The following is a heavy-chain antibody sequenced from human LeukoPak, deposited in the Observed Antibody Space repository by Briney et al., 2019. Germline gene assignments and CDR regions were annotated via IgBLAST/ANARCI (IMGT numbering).Heavy chain of an antibody. J-gene: IGHJ4*02. V-gene: IGHV3-30*04. CDR3: TRLMYCSGGSCYSFDY. CDR1: GFTFSTYA. D-gene: IGHD2-15*01. Sequence: GGSLRLSCAASGFTFSTYAMHWVRQAPGKGLEWVAVIPYDGSNKYYADSVKGRFTISRENSKNRLYLQMNSLKTGDTAVYYCTRLMYCSGGSCYSFDYWGQGTLVTVSS. CDR2: IPYDGSNK.